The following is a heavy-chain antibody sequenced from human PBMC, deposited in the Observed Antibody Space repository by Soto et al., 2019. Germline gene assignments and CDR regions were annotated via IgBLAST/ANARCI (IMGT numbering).Heavy chain of an antibody. D-gene: IGHD2-8*01. CDR3: ARVMVSPKSIYGMDV. V-gene: IGHV1-69*13. CDR2: IIPIFGTA. CDR1: GGTFSSYA. J-gene: IGHJ6*02. Sequence: ASVKVSCKASGGTFSSYAISWVRQAPGQGLEWMGGIIPIFGTANYAQKFQGRVTITADESTSTAYMELSSLRSEDTAVYYCARVMVSPKSIYGMDVWGQGTTVTVSS.